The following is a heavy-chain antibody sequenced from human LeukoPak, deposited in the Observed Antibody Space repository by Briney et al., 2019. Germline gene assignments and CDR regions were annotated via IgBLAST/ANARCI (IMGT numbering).Heavy chain of an antibody. V-gene: IGHV3-23*01. D-gene: IGHD1-1*01. J-gene: IGHJ4*02. CDR3: ADEVRPNDY. CDR2: IDISGGST. CDR1: GFAFSSHA. Sequence: GGSLRLSCAASGFAFSSHAMCWVRQAPGKGLEWVSSIDISGGSTYYADSAEGRFTISRDNSKNTLYLQMNGLRVEDAALYYCADEVRPNDYWGQGTLVTVSS.